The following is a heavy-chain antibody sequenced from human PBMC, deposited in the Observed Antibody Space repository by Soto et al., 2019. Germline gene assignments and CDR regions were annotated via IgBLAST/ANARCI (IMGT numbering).Heavy chain of an antibody. Sequence: PSETLSLTCTVSGGSISSSSYYWGWIRQPPGKGLEWIGSIYYSGSTYYNPSLKSRVTISVDTSKNQFSLKLGSVTAADTAVYYCARTEGDIVATSLDYWGQGTLVTVSS. V-gene: IGHV4-39*01. CDR1: GGSISSSSYY. CDR2: IYYSGST. CDR3: ARTEGDIVATSLDY. J-gene: IGHJ4*02. D-gene: IGHD5-12*01.